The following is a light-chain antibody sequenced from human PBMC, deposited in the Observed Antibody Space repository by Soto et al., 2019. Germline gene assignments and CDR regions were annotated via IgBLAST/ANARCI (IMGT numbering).Light chain of an antibody. J-gene: IGLJ2*01. CDR3: QSYDSSIVV. V-gene: IGLV6-57*03. CDR2: EDN. CDR1: SGSIASNY. Sequence: FVLTQPHSVSESPGKTVTISCTRSSGSIASNYVQWYQQRPGSAPTTVIYEDNQRPSGVPDRFSGSIDSSSNSASLTISGLKTEDEADYYCQSYDSSIVVFGGGTKLTVL.